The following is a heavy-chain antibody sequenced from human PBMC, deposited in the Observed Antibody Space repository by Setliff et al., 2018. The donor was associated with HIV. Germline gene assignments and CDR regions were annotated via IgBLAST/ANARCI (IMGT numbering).Heavy chain of an antibody. D-gene: IGHD3-3*02. CDR3: ARDGTTFLAAMDV. CDR1: GFTFKTDA. Sequence: GGSLRLSCAASGFTFKTDAMHWVRQAPGKGLEWVSSIISDSSYIFYTDSVKGRFTISRDNARNSLYLQMNSLRADDTAVYYCARDGTTFLAAMDVWGKGTTVTVSS. CDR2: IISDSSYI. V-gene: IGHV3-21*01. J-gene: IGHJ6*03.